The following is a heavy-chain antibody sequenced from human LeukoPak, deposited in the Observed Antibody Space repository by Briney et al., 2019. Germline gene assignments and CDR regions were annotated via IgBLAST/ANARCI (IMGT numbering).Heavy chain of an antibody. CDR3: AELGITMIGGV. CDR1: GFTFSNYS. D-gene: IGHD3-10*02. J-gene: IGHJ6*03. Sequence: GGSLRLSCAASGFTFSNYSMNWVRQAPGKGLEWVSYISSSSNTIYYADSVKGRFTISRDNAKNSLYLQMNSLRAEDTAVYYCAELGITMIGGVWGKGTTVTISS. CDR2: ISSSSNTI. V-gene: IGHV3-48*04.